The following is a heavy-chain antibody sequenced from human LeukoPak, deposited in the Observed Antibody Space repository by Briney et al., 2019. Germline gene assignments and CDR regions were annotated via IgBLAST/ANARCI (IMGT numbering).Heavy chain of an antibody. CDR3: ARDLYYDFWSGQDWFDP. D-gene: IGHD3-3*01. CDR1: GGTFSSYA. CDR2: IIPIFGTA. V-gene: IGHV1-69*05. Sequence: SVKVSCKASGGTFSSYAISWVRQAPGQGLEWMGGIIPIFGTADYAQKFQGRVTITTDESTSTAYMELSSLRSEDTAVYYCARDLYYDFWSGQDWFDPWGQGTLVTVSS. J-gene: IGHJ5*02.